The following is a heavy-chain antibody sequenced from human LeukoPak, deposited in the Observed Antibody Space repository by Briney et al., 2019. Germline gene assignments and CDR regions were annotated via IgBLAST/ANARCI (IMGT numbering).Heavy chain of an antibody. Sequence: SVKVSCKASGGTFSSYAISWVRQAPGQGLEWMGGIIPIFGTANYAQKFQGRVTITADESTSTAYMELSSLRSEDTAVYYCASLVAVAATGAFDIWGQGTMVTVSS. D-gene: IGHD6-19*01. J-gene: IGHJ3*02. CDR2: IIPIFGTA. V-gene: IGHV1-69*13. CDR3: ASLVAVAATGAFDI. CDR1: GGTFSSYA.